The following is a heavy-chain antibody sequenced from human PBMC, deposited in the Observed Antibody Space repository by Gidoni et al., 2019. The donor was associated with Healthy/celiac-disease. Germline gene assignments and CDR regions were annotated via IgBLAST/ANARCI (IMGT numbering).Heavy chain of an antibody. CDR1: GFTFSSYS. J-gene: IGHJ4*02. CDR2: ISSSSSYI. V-gene: IGHV3-21*01. D-gene: IGHD4-17*01. Sequence: EVQLVESGGGLVKPGGPLGPSCPPSGFTFSSYSMNWVRQAPGKGLEWVSSISSSSSYIYYADSVKGRFTISRDNAKNSLYLQMNSLRAEDTAVYYCARDLTTVVSHGYWGQGTLVTVSS. CDR3: ARDLTTVVSHGY.